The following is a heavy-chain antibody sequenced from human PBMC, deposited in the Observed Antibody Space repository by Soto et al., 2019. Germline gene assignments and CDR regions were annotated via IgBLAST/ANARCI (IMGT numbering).Heavy chain of an antibody. CDR3: ARGAAAGIDAFDI. CDR1: GFTFSSYG. V-gene: IGHV3-33*01. J-gene: IGHJ3*02. Sequence: GESLKISCAASGFTFSSYGMHWVRQAPGKGLEWVAVIWYDGSNKYYADSVKGRFTISRDNSKNTLYLQMNSLRAEDTAVYYCARGAAAGIDAFDIWGQGTMVTVSS. CDR2: IWYDGSNK. D-gene: IGHD6-13*01.